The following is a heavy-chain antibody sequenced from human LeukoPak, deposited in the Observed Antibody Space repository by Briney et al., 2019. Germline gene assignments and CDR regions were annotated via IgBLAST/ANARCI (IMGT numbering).Heavy chain of an antibody. CDR3: ARTGGGYYDSSGYWNWFDP. CDR2: IYYSGST. CDR1: GGSISSYY. D-gene: IGHD3-22*01. J-gene: IGHJ5*02. V-gene: IGHV4-59*01. Sequence: SETLSLTCTVSGGSISSYYWSWIRQPPGKGLEWIGYIYYSGSTNYNPSLKSRVTISVDTSKNQFSLKLSSVTAADTAVYYCARTGGGYYDSSGYWNWFDPWGQGTLVTVSS.